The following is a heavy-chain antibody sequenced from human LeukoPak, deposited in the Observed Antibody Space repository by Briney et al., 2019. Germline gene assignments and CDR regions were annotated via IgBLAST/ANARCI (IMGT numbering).Heavy chain of an antibody. CDR3: ARELPQTTVVTGGAFDI. Sequence: PGGSLRLSCAASGFTFSSYWMHWVRQGPGKGLVWVSRISSDGYITRYADSVKGRFTISRDNAKNTLYLQMNSLRAEDTAVYYYARELPQTTVVTGGAFDIWGQGTMVTVSS. CDR2: ISSDGYIT. J-gene: IGHJ3*02. D-gene: IGHD4-23*01. CDR1: GFTFSSYW. V-gene: IGHV3-74*01.